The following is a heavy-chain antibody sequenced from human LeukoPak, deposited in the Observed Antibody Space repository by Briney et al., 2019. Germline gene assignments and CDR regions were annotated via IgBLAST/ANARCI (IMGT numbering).Heavy chain of an antibody. V-gene: IGHV1-2*02. Sequence: ASVKVSCKASGYTFTGYYMHWVRQAPGQGLEWMGWINLNTGVTNYAQKFQGRVTLTRDTSIITAYMELTRLRSDDTAMYYCARDRTTVTTGYYGMDVWGQGTTVTVSS. CDR2: INLNTGVT. CDR1: GYTFTGYY. J-gene: IGHJ6*02. D-gene: IGHD4-17*01. CDR3: ARDRTTVTTGYYGMDV.